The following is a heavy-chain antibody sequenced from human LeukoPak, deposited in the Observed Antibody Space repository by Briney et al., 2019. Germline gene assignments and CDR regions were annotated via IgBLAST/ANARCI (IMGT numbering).Heavy chain of an antibody. Sequence: EASVKVSCKASGYTFTSYDIVWVRQATGQGLEWMGWMNPNSGNTGYAQKFQGRVTMTRNTAISTAYMELSSLTSEDTAVYYCARDRKYCSSTSCFRGFDPWGQGTLVTVSS. CDR1: GYTFTSYD. J-gene: IGHJ5*02. V-gene: IGHV1-8*01. CDR2: MNPNSGNT. D-gene: IGHD2-2*01. CDR3: ARDRKYCSSTSCFRGFDP.